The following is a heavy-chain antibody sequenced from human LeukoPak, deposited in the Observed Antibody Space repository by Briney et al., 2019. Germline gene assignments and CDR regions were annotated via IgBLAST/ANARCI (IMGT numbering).Heavy chain of an antibody. J-gene: IGHJ3*02. CDR3: ARDQGGGDIVVVVAAPDAFDI. D-gene: IGHD2-15*01. CDR1: GGSISSSSYY. V-gene: IGHV4-39*07. Sequence: PSETLSLTCTVSGGSISSSSYYWGWIRQPPGKGLEWIGSIYYSGSTYYNPSLKSRVTISVDTSKNQFSLKLSSVTAADTAVYYCARDQGGGDIVVVVAAPDAFDIWGQGTMVTVSS. CDR2: IYYSGST.